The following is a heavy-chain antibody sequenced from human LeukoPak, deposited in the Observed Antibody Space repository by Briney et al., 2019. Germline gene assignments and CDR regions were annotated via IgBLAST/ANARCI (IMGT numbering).Heavy chain of an antibody. CDR2: INHSGST. CDR1: GGSISSSSYY. D-gene: IGHD6-19*01. J-gene: IGHJ4*02. Sequence: SETLSLTCTVSGGSISSSSYYWGWIRQPPGKGLEWIGEINHSGSTNYNPSLKSRVTISVDTSKNQFSLKLSSVTAADTAVYYCASIAVAGKGAFDYWGQGTLVTVSS. CDR3: ASIAVAGKGAFDY. V-gene: IGHV4-39*07.